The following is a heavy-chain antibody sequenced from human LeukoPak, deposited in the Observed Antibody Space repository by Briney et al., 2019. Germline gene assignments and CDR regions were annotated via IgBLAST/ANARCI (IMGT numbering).Heavy chain of an antibody. CDR3: AIDLGVARYNWFDP. CDR1: GGSISSSSYY. D-gene: IGHD2-15*01. V-gene: IGHV4-39*07. J-gene: IGHJ5*02. CDR2: IYYSGST. Sequence: SETLSLTCTVSGGSISSSSYYWGWIRQPPGKGLEWIGSIYYSGSTYYNPSLKSRVTISVDTSKNQFSLKLSSVTAADTAVYYCAIDLGVARYNWFDPWGQGTLVTVSS.